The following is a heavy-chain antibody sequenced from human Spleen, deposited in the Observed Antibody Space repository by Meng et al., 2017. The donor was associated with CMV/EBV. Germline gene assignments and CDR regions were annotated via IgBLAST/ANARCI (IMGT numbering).Heavy chain of an antibody. D-gene: IGHD1-26*01. Sequence: VSGGSINSGGYYWSWIRQHPGKGLEWIGYIYYSGSTYYNPSLKSRVTISVDTSKNQFSLKLSSVTAADTAVYYCARGDGSYYLWFDPWGQGTLVTVSS. CDR2: IYYSGST. CDR3: ARGDGSYYLWFDP. J-gene: IGHJ5*02. V-gene: IGHV4-31*02. CDR1: GGSINSGGYY.